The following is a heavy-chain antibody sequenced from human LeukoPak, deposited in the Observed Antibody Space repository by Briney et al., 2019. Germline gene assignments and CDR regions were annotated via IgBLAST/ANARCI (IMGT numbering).Heavy chain of an antibody. CDR3: AKEYCGSRCNFDY. J-gene: IGHJ4*02. Sequence: GGPLRLSCAASGFTFSNYAMSWVRQAPGKGLEWLSAISTSGGHTYYADSVKGRFTISRDNSKNTLYLQMNSLRAEDTALYYCAKEYCGSRCNFDYWGQGTLVTVSS. V-gene: IGHV3-23*01. CDR1: GFTFSNYA. D-gene: IGHD2-2*01. CDR2: ISTSGGHT.